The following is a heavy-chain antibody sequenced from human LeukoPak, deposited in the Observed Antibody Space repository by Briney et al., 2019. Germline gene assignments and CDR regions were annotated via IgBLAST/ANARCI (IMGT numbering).Heavy chain of an antibody. Sequence: PGGSLRLSCAASGFTFSSYDMSWVRQAPGKGLEWVATINDAGSERYYVDSVKGRFTISRDNARDSLFLQMNSLRAEDTAVYYCAIEPLLHFDSWGRRNLCTVSS. CDR3: AIEPLLHFDS. V-gene: IGHV3-7*02. CDR2: INDAGSER. CDR1: GFTFSSYD. J-gene: IGHJ4*03.